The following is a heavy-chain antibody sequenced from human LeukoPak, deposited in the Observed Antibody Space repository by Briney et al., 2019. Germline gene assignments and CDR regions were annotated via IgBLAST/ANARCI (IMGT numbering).Heavy chain of an antibody. CDR1: RYSFTSYW. CDR2: IYPDDSDT. J-gene: IGHJ6*03. V-gene: IGHV5-51*01. CDR3: ARLAFCTNAVCFSNYYYSMDV. D-gene: IGHD2-8*01. Sequence: GESLRISCKGSRYSFTSYWIGWVRQMPGKGLEWVGMIYPDDSDTKYSPSFQGQVTISADKSISTAYLQWSSLKASDTAMYYCARLAFCTNAVCFSNYYYSMDVWGRGTTVTVSS.